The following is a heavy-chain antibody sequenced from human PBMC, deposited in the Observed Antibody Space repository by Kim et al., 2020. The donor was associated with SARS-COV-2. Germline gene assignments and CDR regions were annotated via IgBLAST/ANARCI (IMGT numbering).Heavy chain of an antibody. CDR2: INHIGTT. CDR3: ARGNYHSSGYHAFDY. V-gene: IGHV4-34*01. D-gene: IGHD3-22*01. Sequence: SETLSLTCAVYGGSFSGHYWNWIRQSPGKGLEWIGEINHIGTTNCNPSLKSRLTISVDTSKNQFSLKLTSVTAADTAVYYCARGNYHSSGYHAFDYWDQGTLVTVSS. J-gene: IGHJ4*02. CDR1: GGSFSGHY.